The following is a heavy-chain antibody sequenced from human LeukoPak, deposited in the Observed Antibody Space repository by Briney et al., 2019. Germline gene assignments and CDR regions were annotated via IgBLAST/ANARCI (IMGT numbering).Heavy chain of an antibody. CDR1: GFTFSNCW. CDR2: IDSDGSRT. D-gene: IGHD4-17*01. V-gene: IGHV3-74*01. J-gene: IGHJ4*02. Sequence: GGSLRLSCAASGFTFSNCWMHWVRQAPGKGLEWVSRIDSDGSRTKYADSVKGRFTISRDNAKNTLYLQMNSLRAEDTAVYYCTTHTVTHDYWGQGTLVTVSS. CDR3: TTHTVTHDY.